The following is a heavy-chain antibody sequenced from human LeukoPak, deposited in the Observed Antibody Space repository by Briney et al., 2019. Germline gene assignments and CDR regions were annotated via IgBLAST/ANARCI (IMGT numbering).Heavy chain of an antibody. Sequence: PPETLSLTCTVSGGSISSYYWSWIRQPPGKGLEWIGYIYYSGSTNYNPSLKSRVTISVDTSKNQFSLKLSSVTAADTAVYYCARSTGIAAAAFGIWGQGTLVTVSS. D-gene: IGHD6-13*01. V-gene: IGHV4-59*01. CDR2: IYYSGST. CDR3: ARSTGIAAAAFGI. J-gene: IGHJ4*02. CDR1: GGSISSYY.